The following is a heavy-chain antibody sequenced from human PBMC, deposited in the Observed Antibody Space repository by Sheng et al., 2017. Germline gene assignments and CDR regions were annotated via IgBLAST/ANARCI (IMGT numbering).Heavy chain of an antibody. CDR1: GYSISSGYY. J-gene: IGHJ6*02. V-gene: IGHV4-38-2*01. CDR2: IYHSGST. CDR3: AASTYYYDSSGYYPGSYYYYYGMDV. Sequence: QVQLQESGPGLVKPSETLSLTCAVSGYSISSGYYWGWIRQPPGKGLEWIGSIYHSGSTYYNPSLKSRVTISVDTSKNQFSLKLSSVTAADTAVYYCAASTYYYDSSGYYPGSYYYYYGMDVWGQGTTVTV. D-gene: IGHD3-22*01.